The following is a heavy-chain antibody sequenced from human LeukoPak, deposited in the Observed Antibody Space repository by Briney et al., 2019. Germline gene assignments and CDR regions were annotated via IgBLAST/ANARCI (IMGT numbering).Heavy chain of an antibody. CDR2: IYYSGST. D-gene: IGHD3-22*01. V-gene: IGHV4-30-4*08. J-gene: IGHJ4*02. CDR3: ARAGYYYDSSGPPGY. Sequence: PSETLSLTCTVSGGSISSGDYYWSWIRQPPGKGLEWIGHIYYSGSTYYNPSLKSRVTISVDTSHNQFSPELRPVPAPDTAVYDCARAGYYYDSSGPPGYWGQGTLVTVSS. CDR1: GGSISSGDYY.